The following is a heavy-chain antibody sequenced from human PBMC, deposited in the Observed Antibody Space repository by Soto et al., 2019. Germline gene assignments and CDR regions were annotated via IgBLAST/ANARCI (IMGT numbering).Heavy chain of an antibody. D-gene: IGHD1-26*01. V-gene: IGHV3-66*02. CDR3: ARVVATFLWAFDI. CDR2: IYSGGST. CDR1: GFTVSSNY. J-gene: IGHJ3*02. Sequence: GGSLRLSCAASGFTVSSNYMSWVRQAPGKGLEWVSVIYSGGSTYYAYSVKGLFTISRDNSKNTLYLQMNSLRAEDTVVYYIARVVATFLWAFDIWGQGTMVTVSS.